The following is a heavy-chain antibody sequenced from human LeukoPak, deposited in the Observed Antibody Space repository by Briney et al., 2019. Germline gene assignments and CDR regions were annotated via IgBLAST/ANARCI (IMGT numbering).Heavy chain of an antibody. CDR3: ARYAVPRPTRFDY. CDR2: IKRDGSEK. J-gene: IGHJ4*02. CDR1: GFTFSSYW. V-gene: IGHV3-7*01. Sequence: GGSLRLSGAASGFTFSSYWMSWVRQAPGNGREWGAKIKRDGSEKYYVDSVKGQFTISRDNAKNSLYLQMNSLRAEDTAVYYCARYAVPRPTRFDYWGQGTLVTVSS. D-gene: IGHD2-15*01.